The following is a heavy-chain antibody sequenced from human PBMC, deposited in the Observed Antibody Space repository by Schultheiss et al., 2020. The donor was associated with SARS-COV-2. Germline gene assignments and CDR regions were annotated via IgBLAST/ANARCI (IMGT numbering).Heavy chain of an antibody. CDR2: ISYDGSNK. V-gene: IGHV3-30*04. D-gene: IGHD3-10*01. CDR1: GFTFSSYA. J-gene: IGHJ6*02. Sequence: GGSLRLSCAASGFTFSSYAMHWVRQAPGKGLEWVAVISYDGSNKYYADSVKGRFTISRDNSKNTLYLQMNSLRAEDTAVYYCAKAADGSGSHMPYYGMDVRGQGTTVTVSS. CDR3: AKAADGSGSHMPYYGMDV.